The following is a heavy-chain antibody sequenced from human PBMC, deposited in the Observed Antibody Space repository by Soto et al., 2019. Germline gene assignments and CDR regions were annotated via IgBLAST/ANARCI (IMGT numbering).Heavy chain of an antibody. CDR2: IYTSGST. V-gene: IGHV4-4*07. CDR3: ARDLLELWFGARYGMDV. Sequence: SETLSLTCTVSGGSISSYYWSWIRQPAGKGLEWIGRIYTSGSTNYNPSLKSRVTMSVDTSKNQFSLKLSSVTAADTAVYYCARDLLELWFGARYGMDVWGQGTTVTVSS. CDR1: GGSISSYY. D-gene: IGHD3-10*01. J-gene: IGHJ6*02.